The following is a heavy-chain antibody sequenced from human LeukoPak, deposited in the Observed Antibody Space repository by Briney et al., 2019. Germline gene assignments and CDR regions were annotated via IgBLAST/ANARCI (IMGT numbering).Heavy chain of an antibody. CDR3: AIHSSSWYFDY. V-gene: IGHV3-23*01. CDR1: GFTFSNSA. J-gene: IGHJ4*02. Sequence: GGSLRLSCAASGFTFSNSAMSWVRQAPGKGLEWVSTLSGSGITTYYADSVKGRFTISRDNSKNTLYLQMNSLRAEDTAVYYCAIHSSSWYFDYWGQGTLVTVSS. CDR2: LSGSGITT. D-gene: IGHD6-13*01.